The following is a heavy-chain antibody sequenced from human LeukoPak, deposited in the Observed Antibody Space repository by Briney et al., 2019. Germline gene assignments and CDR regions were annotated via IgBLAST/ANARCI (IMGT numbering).Heavy chain of an antibody. Sequence: PGGSLRLSCAASGFTVSGNYMSWVRQAPGRGLEWVSVIYSGGSTDYADSVKGRFTISRDNSKNTLYLQMNSLRAEDTAVYYCARNGYYDSSGYYLFDYWGQGTLVTVSS. CDR3: ARNGYYDSSGYYLFDY. CDR1: GFTVSGNY. J-gene: IGHJ4*02. D-gene: IGHD3-22*01. V-gene: IGHV3-53*01. CDR2: IYSGGST.